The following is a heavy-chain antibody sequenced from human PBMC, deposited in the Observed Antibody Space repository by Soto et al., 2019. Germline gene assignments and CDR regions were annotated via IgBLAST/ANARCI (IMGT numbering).Heavy chain of an antibody. CDR3: AHSLYDILTGPPLNWFDP. J-gene: IGHJ5*02. D-gene: IGHD3-9*01. Sequence: QITLKESGPTLVKPTQTLTLTCTFSGFSLSTSGVGVGWIRQPPGKALEWLALIYWDDDKRYSPSLKSRLTITKDTSKNQVVITMTNMDPVDTATYSCAHSLYDILTGPPLNWFDPWGQGTLVTVSS. CDR1: GFSLSTSGVG. CDR2: IYWDDDK. V-gene: IGHV2-5*02.